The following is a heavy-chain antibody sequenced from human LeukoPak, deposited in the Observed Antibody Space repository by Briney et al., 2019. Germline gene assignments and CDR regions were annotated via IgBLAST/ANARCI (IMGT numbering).Heavy chain of an antibody. CDR1: GGSISSSNYY. V-gene: IGHV4-39*07. Sequence: PSETLSLTCTVSGGSISSSNYYWGWIRQPPGKGLEWIGSIYYSGSTYYNPSLQSRVTISVDTSKNQFSLKLSSVTAADTAVYYCARGLMTTGRSNFDYWGQGTLVTVSS. J-gene: IGHJ4*02. CDR3: ARGLMTTGRSNFDY. D-gene: IGHD4-17*01. CDR2: IYYSGST.